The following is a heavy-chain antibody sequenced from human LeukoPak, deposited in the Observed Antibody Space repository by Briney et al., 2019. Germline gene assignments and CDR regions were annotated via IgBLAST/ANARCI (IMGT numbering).Heavy chain of an antibody. CDR1: GYRFTSYW. CDR2: IYPGDSDT. J-gene: IGHJ3*01. V-gene: IGHV5-51*01. CDR3: AKQDGSGTYDAFDV. Sequence: GESLKISCKDSGYRFTSYWIAWVRQRPGKGLEWMGIIYPGDSDTRYSPSFQGSVTISADTSINTAYLHWSSLKASDTAIYYCAKQDGSGTYDAFDVWGQGTMVTVPS. D-gene: IGHD3-10*01.